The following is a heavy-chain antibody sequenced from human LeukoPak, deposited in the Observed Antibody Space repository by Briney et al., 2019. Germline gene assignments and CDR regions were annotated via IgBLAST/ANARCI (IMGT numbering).Heavy chain of an antibody. Sequence: SETLSLTCAVYGGSFSGYYWSWIRQPPGKGLEWIGEINHSGSTNYNPSLKSRVTISVDTSKNQFSLKLSSVTAADTAVYYCARGYYYGSGSYGYWSQGTLVTVSS. D-gene: IGHD3-10*01. CDR2: INHSGST. CDR3: ARGYYYGSGSYGY. J-gene: IGHJ4*02. CDR1: GGSFSGYY. V-gene: IGHV4-34*01.